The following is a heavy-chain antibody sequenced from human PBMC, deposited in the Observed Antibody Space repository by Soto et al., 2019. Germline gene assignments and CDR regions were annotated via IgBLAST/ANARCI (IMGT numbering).Heavy chain of an antibody. D-gene: IGHD2-15*01. CDR3: ARDRIPATATHYYYGMDV. CDR1: GFTFSSYA. V-gene: IGHV3-30-3*01. J-gene: IGHJ6*02. CDR2: ISYDGSNK. Sequence: SLRLSCAASGFTFSSYAMHWVRQAPGKGLEWVAVISYDGSNKYYADSVKGRFTISRDNSKNTLYLQMNSLRAEDTAVYYCARDRIPATATHYYYGMDVWGQGTTVTVSS.